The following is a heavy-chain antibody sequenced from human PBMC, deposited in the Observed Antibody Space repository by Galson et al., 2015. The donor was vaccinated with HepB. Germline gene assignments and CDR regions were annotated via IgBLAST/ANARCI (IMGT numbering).Heavy chain of an antibody. CDR2: ISAYNGNT. CDR3: ARGLDDFWSGPRAFDI. D-gene: IGHD3-3*01. Sequence: SVKVSCKASGYTFTSYGISWVRQAPGQGLEWIGWISAYNGNTNYAQKLQGRVTMTTDTSTSTAYMELRSLRSDDTAVYYCARGLDDFWSGPRAFDIWGQGTMVTVSS. V-gene: IGHV1-18*01. CDR1: GYTFTSYG. J-gene: IGHJ3*02.